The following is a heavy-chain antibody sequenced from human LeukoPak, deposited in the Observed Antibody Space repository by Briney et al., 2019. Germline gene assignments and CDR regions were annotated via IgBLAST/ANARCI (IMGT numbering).Heavy chain of an antibody. CDR2: INPNSGGT. CDR1: GYTFTGYY. J-gene: IGHJ5*02. Sequence: GASVKVSCKASGYTFTGYYMHWVRQAPGQGLEWMGWINPNSGGTNYAQKFQGRVTMTRDTSISTAYMELSRLRSDDTAVYYCAKDPYGSGSNWFDPWGQGTLVTVSS. V-gene: IGHV1-2*02. CDR3: AKDPYGSGSNWFDP. D-gene: IGHD3-10*01.